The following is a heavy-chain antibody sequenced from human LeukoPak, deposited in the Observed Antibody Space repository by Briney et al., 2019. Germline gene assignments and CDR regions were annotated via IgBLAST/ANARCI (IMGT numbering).Heavy chain of an antibody. CDR1: GYTLTELS. CDR2: FDPEDGET. J-gene: IGHJ4*02. V-gene: IGHV1-24*01. CDR3: ATTSDCSGGSCYFFDY. Sequence: ASVKVSCKVSGYTLTELSMHWVRQAPGKGLEWMGGFDPEDGETIYAQKFQGRVTMTEDTSTDTAYMELCSLRSEDTAVYYCATTSDCSGGSCYFFDYWGQGTLVTVSS. D-gene: IGHD2-15*01.